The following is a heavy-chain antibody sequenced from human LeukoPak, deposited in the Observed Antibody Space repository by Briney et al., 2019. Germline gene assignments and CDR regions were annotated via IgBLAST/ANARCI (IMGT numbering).Heavy chain of an antibody. CDR1: GVSISRGSHY. Sequence: NPSETLSLTCTVSGVSISRGSHYWSWIRQPAGKGLEWIGRIHTIGSTNYSPSLWRRVTISVDTSKNQFSLRLHSVTAADTAVYYCARDRSYYSDTGTDYWGQGALVTVSS. CDR3: ARDRSYYSDTGTDY. D-gene: IGHD3-22*01. CDR2: IHTIGST. J-gene: IGHJ4*02. V-gene: IGHV4-61*02.